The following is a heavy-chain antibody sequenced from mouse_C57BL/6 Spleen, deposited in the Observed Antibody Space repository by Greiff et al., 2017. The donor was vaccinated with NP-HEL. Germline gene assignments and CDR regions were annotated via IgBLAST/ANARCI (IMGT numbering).Heavy chain of an antibody. D-gene: IGHD2-3*01. J-gene: IGHJ4*01. CDR1: GYSFTGYY. Sequence: VHVKQSGPELVKPGASVKISCKASGYSFTGYYMNWVKQSPEKSLEWIGEINPSTGGTTYNQKFKAKATLTVDKSSSTAYMQLKSLTSEDSAVYYCARKKIYDGYYAMDYWGQGTSVTVSS. V-gene: IGHV1-42*01. CDR3: ARKKIYDGYYAMDY. CDR2: INPSTGGT.